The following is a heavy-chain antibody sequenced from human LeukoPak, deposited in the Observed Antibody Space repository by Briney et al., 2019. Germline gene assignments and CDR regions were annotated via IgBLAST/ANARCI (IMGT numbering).Heavy chain of an antibody. D-gene: IGHD6-6*01. CDR2: IYHSGST. CDR1: GGSISSGGYS. J-gene: IGHJ1*01. Sequence: SETLSLTCAVSGGSISSGGYSWSWIRQPPGKGLEWIGYIYHSGSTNYNPSLQSRVTISVDTSKNQFSLNLNSVTAADTAVYYCARGGAARLHFQNWGQGTLVTVSS. CDR3: ARGGAARLHFQN. V-gene: IGHV4-61*08.